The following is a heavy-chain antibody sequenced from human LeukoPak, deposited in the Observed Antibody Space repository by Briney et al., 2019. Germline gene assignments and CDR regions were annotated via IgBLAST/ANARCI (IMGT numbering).Heavy chain of an antibody. V-gene: IGHV3-48*01. Sequence: GGSLRLSCAASGFTFSSYSMNWVRQAPGKGLEWVSYITTSSDTIYCADSVKGRFTISRDNAKNSLYLQMNSLRAEDTAVYYCAKLFDDYYGSGSHDYWGQGTLVTVSS. CDR2: ITTSSDTI. CDR3: AKLFDDYYGSGSHDY. D-gene: IGHD3-10*01. CDR1: GFTFSSYS. J-gene: IGHJ4*02.